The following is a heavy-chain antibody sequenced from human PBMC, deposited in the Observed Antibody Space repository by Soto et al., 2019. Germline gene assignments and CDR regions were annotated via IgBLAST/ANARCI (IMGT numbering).Heavy chain of an antibody. J-gene: IGHJ6*02. CDR3: ARANYGSGRAMDV. V-gene: IGHV4-4*02. CDR2: IYHSGST. CDR1: GGSISSSNW. D-gene: IGHD3-10*01. Sequence: LSLTCAVSGGSISSSNWWSWVRQPPGKGLEWIGEIYHSGSTNYNPSLKSRVTISVDKSKNQFSLKLSSVTAADTAVYYCARANYGSGRAMDVWGQGATVTVSS.